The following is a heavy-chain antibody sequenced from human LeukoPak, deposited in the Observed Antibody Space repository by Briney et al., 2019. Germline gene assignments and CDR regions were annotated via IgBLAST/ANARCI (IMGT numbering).Heavy chain of an antibody. J-gene: IGHJ4*02. Sequence: PGGSPRLSCAASGFTFSSYAMSWVRQAPGKGLEWVSAISGSGGSTYYADSVKGRFTISRDNSKNTLYLQMNSLRAEDTAVYYCAKAYSSSWYVPFDYWGQGTLVTVSS. CDR3: AKAYSSSWYVPFDY. V-gene: IGHV3-23*01. D-gene: IGHD6-13*01. CDR1: GFTFSSYA. CDR2: ISGSGGST.